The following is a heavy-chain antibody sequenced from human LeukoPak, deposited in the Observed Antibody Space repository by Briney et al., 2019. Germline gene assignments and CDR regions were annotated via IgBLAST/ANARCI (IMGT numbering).Heavy chain of an antibody. D-gene: IGHD6-13*01. V-gene: IGHV1-24*01. CDR2: FDPEDGET. CDR1: GYTLTKLS. J-gene: IGHJ5*02. Sequence: ASVKVSCKVSGYTLTKLSMHWVRQAPGKGLEWMRGFDPEDGETIYAQKFQGRVTMTEDTSTDTAYMELSSLRSEDTAVYYCATDRSSSWYEGKNWFDPWGQGTLVTVSS. CDR3: ATDRSSSWYEGKNWFDP.